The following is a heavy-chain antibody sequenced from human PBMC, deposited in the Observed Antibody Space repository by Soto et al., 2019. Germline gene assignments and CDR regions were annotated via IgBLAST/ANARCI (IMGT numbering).Heavy chain of an antibody. CDR1: GGSVNTYNLF. D-gene: IGHD6-6*01. Sequence: SETLSLTCTVSGGSVNTYNLFWAWVRQPPGKGLEWIGYIYYSGSTNYNPSLKSRVAISVDTSKNQFSLKLSSVTAADTAVYYCARHSEYGFDPWGQGTQVTVSS. CDR3: ARHSEYGFDP. CDR2: IYYSGST. J-gene: IGHJ5*02. V-gene: IGHV4-61*01.